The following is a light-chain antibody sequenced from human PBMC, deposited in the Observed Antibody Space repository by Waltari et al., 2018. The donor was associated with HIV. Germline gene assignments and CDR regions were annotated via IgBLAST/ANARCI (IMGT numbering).Light chain of an antibody. J-gene: IGLJ2*01. Sequence: QSALTQPPSASGSPGQSLTLSCTGTSSDVGVYNSVSWYQQHPGKAPKPMIYEVSKRPSGVPDRFSGSKSGNTASLTVSGLQAEDEADYYCSSYAGSNNLVFGGGTKLTVL. CDR3: SSYAGSNNLV. V-gene: IGLV2-8*01. CDR1: SSDVGVYNS. CDR2: EVS.